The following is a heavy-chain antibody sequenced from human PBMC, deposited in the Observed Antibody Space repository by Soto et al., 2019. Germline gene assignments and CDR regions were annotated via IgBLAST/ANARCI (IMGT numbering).Heavy chain of an antibody. J-gene: IGHJ3*02. CDR1: GCTFTSYY. CDR2: INPSGGST. D-gene: IGHD7-27*01. CDR3: ARETGDSKGLYAFDI. Sequence: ASVKVSCTASGCTFTSYYMHWVRQAPGQGLEWMGIINPSGGSTSYAQKFQGRVTMTRDTSTSTVYMELSSLRSEDTAVYYCARETGDSKGLYAFDIWGQGTMVTVSS. V-gene: IGHV1-46*03.